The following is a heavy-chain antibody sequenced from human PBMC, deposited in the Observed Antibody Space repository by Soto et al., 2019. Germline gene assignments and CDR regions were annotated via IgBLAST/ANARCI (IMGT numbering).Heavy chain of an antibody. CDR2: IYDSGST. CDR1: GGSIGSSNW. Sequence: SETLSLTCAVSGGSIGSSNWWSWVRQSPGKGLEWIGEIYDSGSTNYNPSLKSRVTISLDKSKNQFSLKLSSVNAADTAVYSSHSNRQPCLRLSDCSCVERGCSWRCLW. V-gene: IGHV4-4*02. J-gene: IGHJ2*01. D-gene: IGHD4-4*01. CDR3: HSNRQPCLRLSDCSCVERGCSWRCL.